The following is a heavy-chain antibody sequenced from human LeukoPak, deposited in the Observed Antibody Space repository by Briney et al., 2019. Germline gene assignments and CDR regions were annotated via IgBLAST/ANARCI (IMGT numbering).Heavy chain of an antibody. J-gene: IGHJ4*02. CDR2: ISPTLDIA. D-gene: IGHD3-22*01. CDR1: GGTFSSYT. V-gene: IGHV1-69*04. CDR3: ARDQDYYDSSSYPYYFDY. Sequence: SVKVSCKASGGTFSSYTISWVRQAPGQGLEWMGRISPTLDIANYAQKFQGRGTITADKSTSTDYMELSSLRSEDTAVDYCARDQDYYDSSSYPYYFDYWGQGTLVTVSS.